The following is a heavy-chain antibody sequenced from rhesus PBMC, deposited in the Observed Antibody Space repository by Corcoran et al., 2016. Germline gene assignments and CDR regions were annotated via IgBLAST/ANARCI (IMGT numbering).Heavy chain of an antibody. CDR3: ARVVGGLDS. J-gene: IGHJ6*01. V-gene: IGHV2-95*01. Sequence: QVTLKESGPALVKPTQTLTLTCTFSGFSISTTGTGLGWIRQPPGKALEWLASLYWNDSKYYSTSLKSRLTSSKDTSKNQVVLTMTNMDPVDTATYYGARVVGGLDSWGQGVVVTVSS. CDR2: LYWNDSK. CDR1: GFSISTTGTG. D-gene: IGHD1-44*01.